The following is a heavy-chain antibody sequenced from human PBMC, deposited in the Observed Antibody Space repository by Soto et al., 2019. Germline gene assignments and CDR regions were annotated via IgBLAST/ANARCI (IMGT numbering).Heavy chain of an antibody. CDR2: ISGSGGST. J-gene: IGHJ6*03. V-gene: IGHV3-23*01. CDR3: AKGQLLRYFDWLTENYYYYYMDV. D-gene: IGHD3-9*01. Sequence: GGSLRLSCAASGFTFSSYAMSWVRQAPGKGLEWVSAISGSGGSTYYADSVKGRFTISRDNSKNTLYLQMNSLRAEDTAVYYCAKGQLLRYFDWLTENYYYYYMDVWGKGTTVTVSS. CDR1: GFTFSSYA.